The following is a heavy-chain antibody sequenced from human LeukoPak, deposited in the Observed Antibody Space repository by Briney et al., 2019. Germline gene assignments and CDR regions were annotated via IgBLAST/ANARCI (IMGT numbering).Heavy chain of an antibody. Sequence: VASVRVSCTASGYTFTGYYMHWVRQAPGQGLEWMGWINPNSGGTNYAQKFQGRVTMTRDTSISTAYMELSSLRSEDTAVYYCARGGYNWNYARLGFDFDYWGQGTLVTVSS. V-gene: IGHV1-2*02. CDR1: GYTFTGYY. CDR2: INPNSGGT. D-gene: IGHD1-7*01. J-gene: IGHJ4*02. CDR3: ARGGYNWNYARLGFDFDY.